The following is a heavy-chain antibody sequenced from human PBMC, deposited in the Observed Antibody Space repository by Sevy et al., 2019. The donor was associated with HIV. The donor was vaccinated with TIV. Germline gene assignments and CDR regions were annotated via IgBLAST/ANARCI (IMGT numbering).Heavy chain of an antibody. V-gene: IGHV3-23*01. Sequence: GGSLRLSCAAAGFNFNNYAMTWVRQAPGKGLEWVSGISFSGSKTYYAESVKGRFSISRDPSKNTLYRQMNNVRVEETAVYFCAKTPFMDFWNDYYSFYFDFWGQGTLVTVSS. CDR3: AKTPFMDFWNDYYSFYFDF. J-gene: IGHJ4*02. D-gene: IGHD3-3*01. CDR2: ISFSGSKT. CDR1: GFNFNNYA.